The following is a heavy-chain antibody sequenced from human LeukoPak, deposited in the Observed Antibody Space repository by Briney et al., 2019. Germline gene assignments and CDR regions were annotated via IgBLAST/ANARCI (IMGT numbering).Heavy chain of an antibody. CDR2: IYYSGST. D-gene: IGHD3-10*01. V-gene: IGHV4-59*01. CDR3: ARNRVGDRPFDAFDI. Sequence: SETLSLTCTVSGGSISSYYWSWIRQPPGKGLEWIGYIYYSGSTNYNPFLKSRVTISVDTSKNQISLKLSSVTAADTAVYYCARNRVGDRPFDAFDIWGQGTMVTVSS. J-gene: IGHJ3*02. CDR1: GGSISSYY.